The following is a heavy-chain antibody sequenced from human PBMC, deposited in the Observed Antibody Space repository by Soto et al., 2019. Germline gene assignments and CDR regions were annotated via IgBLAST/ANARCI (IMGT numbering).Heavy chain of an antibody. V-gene: IGHV4-4*02. CDR2: IYHSGST. J-gene: IGHJ3*02. D-gene: IGHD2-15*01. CDR1: GGSISSDNW. Sequence: SETLSLTCAVSGGSISSDNWWTWFRQPPGKGLEWIGQIYHSGSTNYNPSLKSRVTISVDKSKNQFSLNLSSVTAADTAVYYCARNAYCRGGSCYTAYAFDMWGQGTMVTVSS. CDR3: ARNAYCRGGSCYTAYAFDM.